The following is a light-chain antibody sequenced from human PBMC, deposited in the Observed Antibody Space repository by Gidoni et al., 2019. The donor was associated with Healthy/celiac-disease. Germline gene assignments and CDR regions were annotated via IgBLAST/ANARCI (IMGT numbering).Light chain of an antibody. CDR3: AAWDDSLNGPWV. CDR2: SNN. CDR1: SSNIGSNT. J-gene: IGLJ3*02. Sequence: QSVLTQPPSASGTPGPTVTISCSGSSSNIGSNTVNWYQQLPGTAPKLLISSNNQRPSGVPDRFSGSKSGTSASLAISGLQSEDEADYYCAAWDDSLNGPWVFGGGTKLTVL. V-gene: IGLV1-44*01.